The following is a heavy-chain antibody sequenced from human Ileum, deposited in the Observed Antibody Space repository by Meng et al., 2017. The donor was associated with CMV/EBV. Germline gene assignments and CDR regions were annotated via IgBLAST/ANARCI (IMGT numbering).Heavy chain of an antibody. CDR2: IIRVFGTA. J-gene: IGHJ4*02. CDR3: ATRGVNETSSDFYFDS. Sequence: QLLLVQSGAEVMHTGPSVMFSCKASAATFRTPAISWLRQAPGQGLEWKGGIIRVFGTANYGRKLQGRVTITADESTFTAYMEFTSLRFDDTAIYYWATRGVNETSSDFYFDSWGQGTLVTVSS. CDR1: AATFRTPA. V-gene: IGHV1-69*01. D-gene: IGHD2-21*02.